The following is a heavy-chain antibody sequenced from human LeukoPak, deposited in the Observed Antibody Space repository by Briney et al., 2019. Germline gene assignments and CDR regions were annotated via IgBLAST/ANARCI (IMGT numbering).Heavy chain of an antibody. J-gene: IGHJ4*02. CDR2: IYHSGST. D-gene: IGHD3-3*01. CDR3: ARSMGFPRVLRFLEWLVPFDY. Sequence: PSQTLSLTCAVSGGSISSGGYSWSWIRQPPGKGLEWIGYIYHSGSTYYNPSLKSRVTISVDTSKNQFSLKLSSVTAADTAVYYCARSMGFPRVLRFLEWLVPFDYWGQGTLVTVSS. V-gene: IGHV4-30-2*01. CDR1: GGSISSGGYS.